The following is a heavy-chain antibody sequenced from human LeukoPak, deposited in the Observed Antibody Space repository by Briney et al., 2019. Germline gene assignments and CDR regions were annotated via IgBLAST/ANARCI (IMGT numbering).Heavy chain of an antibody. Sequence: GGSLRLSCTASGFTFSNYGMHWVRQAPGKGLEWLAVISSDGGNEYYADSVKGRFTISRDNFKYTLYLHMSSLRAEDTAVYYCAKDPRTYIVTTMISEYWGQGTLVTVSS. CDR3: AKDPRTYIVTTMISEY. CDR1: GFTFSNYG. V-gene: IGHV3-30*18. J-gene: IGHJ4*02. D-gene: IGHD5-12*01. CDR2: ISSDGGNE.